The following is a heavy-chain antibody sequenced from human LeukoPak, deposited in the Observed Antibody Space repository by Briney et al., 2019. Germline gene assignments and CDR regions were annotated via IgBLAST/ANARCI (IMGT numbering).Heavy chain of an antibody. J-gene: IGHJ5*02. D-gene: IGHD1-1*01. CDR2: ISAYNGNT. Sequence: ASVKVSCKASGYTFTSYGISWVRQAPGQGLEWMGWISAYNGNTNYAQKLQGRVTMTTDTSTSTAYLELRSLRSDDTAVYYCARDRTTGTELNGWFDPWGQGTLVTVSS. CDR1: GYTFTSYG. V-gene: IGHV1-18*01. CDR3: ARDRTTGTELNGWFDP.